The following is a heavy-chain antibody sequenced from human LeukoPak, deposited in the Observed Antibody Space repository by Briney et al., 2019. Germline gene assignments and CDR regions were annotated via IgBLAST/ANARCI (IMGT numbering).Heavy chain of an antibody. J-gene: IGHJ3*02. CDR2: IRGGGGSA. V-gene: IGHV3-23*01. CDR3: ARDPNGDYIGAFDM. CDR1: GLTFSAYA. Sequence: PGGSLRLSCTASGLTFSAYAIRWVRQPPGKGPEWVSAIRGGGGSAFYADSVKGRLTISRANTKYTLFLQMNSLRAEDTAVYYCARDPNGDYIGAFDMWGAGTMVTVSS. D-gene: IGHD4-17*01.